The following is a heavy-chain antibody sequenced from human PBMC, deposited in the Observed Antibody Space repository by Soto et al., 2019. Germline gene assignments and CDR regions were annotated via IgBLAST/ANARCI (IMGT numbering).Heavy chain of an antibody. Sequence: PSETLSLTCTFSGGSISSGGYYWSLIRQHPGKGLEWIGYIYYSGSTYYNPSLKSRVTISVDTSKNQFSLKLSSVTAADTAVYYCARGADCSSTSCYYFPLRPYYYYGMDVWGQGTTVTVSS. CDR1: GGSISSGGYY. J-gene: IGHJ6*02. CDR2: IYYSGST. V-gene: IGHV4-31*03. CDR3: ARGADCSSTSCYYFPLRPYYYYGMDV. D-gene: IGHD2-2*01.